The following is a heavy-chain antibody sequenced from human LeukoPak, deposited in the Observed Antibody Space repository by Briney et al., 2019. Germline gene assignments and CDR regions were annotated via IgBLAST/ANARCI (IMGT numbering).Heavy chain of an antibody. D-gene: IGHD5-12*01. CDR1: GFTFSSYA. Sequence: PGGSLRLSCAASGFTFSSYAMSWVRQAPGKGLEWVSAISGSGGSTYYADSVKGRFTISRDNSKNTLYLQMNSLRVEDTALYYCARTDSGYDSDAFDIWGQGTMVTVSS. J-gene: IGHJ3*02. V-gene: IGHV3-23*01. CDR3: ARTDSGYDSDAFDI. CDR2: ISGSGGST.